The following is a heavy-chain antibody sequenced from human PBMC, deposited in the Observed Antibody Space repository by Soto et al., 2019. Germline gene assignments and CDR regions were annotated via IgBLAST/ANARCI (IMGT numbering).Heavy chain of an antibody. CDR2: IYWDDSK. D-gene: IGHD1-26*01. CDR1: GFSLTTDRVG. V-gene: IGHV2-5*02. CDR3: AYAYGGRSLY. Sequence: QITLKESGPTLVKPTQTLTLTCTFSGFSLTTDRVGVGWIHQPPGEALEWLAVIYWDDSKTYRPSLESRLTNTKDTSKNQVALTMTNMDSLDTATYYCAYAYGGRSLYWGQGTLVTVSS. J-gene: IGHJ4*02.